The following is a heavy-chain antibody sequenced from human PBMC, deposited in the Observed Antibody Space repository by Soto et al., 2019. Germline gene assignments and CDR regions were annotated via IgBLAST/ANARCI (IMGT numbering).Heavy chain of an antibody. CDR3: AKSGLGRCSGGSCRDLYFAS. D-gene: IGHD2-15*01. CDR1: GFTFDDYA. Sequence: EVQLLESGGGLVQPGGSLRLSCAASGFTFDDYAMSWVRQAPGEGPEWASVISGSGGRAYYADSVRGRFTISRDNSKNTLSLQMNSLRAEDTAVYYCAKSGLGRCSGGSCRDLYFASWGQGTLVTVSS. CDR2: ISGSGGRA. J-gene: IGHJ4*02. V-gene: IGHV3-23*01.